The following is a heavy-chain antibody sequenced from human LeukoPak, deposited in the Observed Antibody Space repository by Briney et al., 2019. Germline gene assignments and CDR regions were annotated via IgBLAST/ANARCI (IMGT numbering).Heavy chain of an antibody. Sequence: PGGSLRLSCAASGFTFNKNGMIWVRQAPGKGLERVSAISGGGVTFYSDSVKGRFTISRDNSNNTLFLQMNSLRVEDTALYYCAKGDDYWSGYYGPWGQGTLVTVSS. V-gene: IGHV3-23*01. CDR2: ISGGGVT. CDR1: GFTFNKNG. J-gene: IGHJ5*02. CDR3: AKGDDYWSGYYGP. D-gene: IGHD3-3*01.